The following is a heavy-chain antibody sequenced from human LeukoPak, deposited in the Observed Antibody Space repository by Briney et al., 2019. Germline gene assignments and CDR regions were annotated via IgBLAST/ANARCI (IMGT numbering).Heavy chain of an antibody. J-gene: IGHJ4*02. V-gene: IGHV1-2*02. CDR3: ARTMVRGVIFDY. D-gene: IGHD3-10*01. CDR2: INPNSGGT. CDR1: GYTFTGYY. Sequence: GASVKVSCKASGYTFTGYYMHWVRQAPGQGLEWMGWINPNSGGTNYVQKFQGRVTMTRDTSISTAYMELSRLRSDDTAVYYCARTMVRGVIFDYWGQGTLVTVSS.